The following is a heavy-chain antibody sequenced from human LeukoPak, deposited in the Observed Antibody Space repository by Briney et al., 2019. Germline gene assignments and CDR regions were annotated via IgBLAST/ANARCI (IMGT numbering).Heavy chain of an antibody. V-gene: IGHV5-51*01. CDR1: GYSFTNHW. J-gene: IGHJ4*02. CDR3: ARQPNPDFDY. Sequence: GESLKISCKGSGYSFTNHWIGWVRQMPGKGLEWMGIIYPGDSHTRYSPSFEGQVTISADKSISTAYLQWSSLKASDTAMYYCARQPNPDFDYWGQGTLVTVSS. CDR2: IYPGDSHT.